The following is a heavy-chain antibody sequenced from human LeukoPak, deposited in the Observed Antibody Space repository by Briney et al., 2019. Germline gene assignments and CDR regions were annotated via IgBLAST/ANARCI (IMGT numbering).Heavy chain of an antibody. V-gene: IGHV3-53*01. CDR1: GFTVSSNY. Sequence: GGSLRLSCAASGFTVSSNYMSWVRQAPGKGLEWVSIFYSGGSTYYADSVKGRFTISGDNSKNMLYLQMKSLRAEDTAVHYCARGEWELLPGAYYYYYGMDVWGQGTTVTVSS. D-gene: IGHD1-26*01. J-gene: IGHJ6*02. CDR2: FYSGGST. CDR3: ARGEWELLPGAYYYYYGMDV.